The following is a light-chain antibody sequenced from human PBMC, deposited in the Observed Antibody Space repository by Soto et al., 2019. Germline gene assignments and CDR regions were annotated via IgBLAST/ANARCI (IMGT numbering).Light chain of an antibody. J-gene: IGKJ5*01. CDR2: GAS. CDR3: QQYNSWPPIT. Sequence: EIVITQSPSTLSLSPGETTRLSCRASQSINSDVAWYQQKVGQTPRLLIHGASTRATGIAARFSGSGSGTEFTLTISGLQSEDFAVYYCQQYNSWPPITFGQGTRLEIK. CDR1: QSINSD. V-gene: IGKV3D-15*01.